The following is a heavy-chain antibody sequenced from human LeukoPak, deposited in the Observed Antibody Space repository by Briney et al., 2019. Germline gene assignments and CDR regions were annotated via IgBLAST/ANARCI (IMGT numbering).Heavy chain of an antibody. Sequence: GGSLRLSCAASGFTFSSYSMNWVRQAPGKGLEWVSSISNSGSYIYYADSVKGRFTISRDNAKNSLYLQMNSLRAEDTAVYYCARVSGYYYNDAFDIWGQGTMVTVSS. D-gene: IGHD3-22*01. CDR3: ARVSGYYYNDAFDI. V-gene: IGHV3-21*01. CDR1: GFTFSSYS. CDR2: ISNSGSYI. J-gene: IGHJ3*02.